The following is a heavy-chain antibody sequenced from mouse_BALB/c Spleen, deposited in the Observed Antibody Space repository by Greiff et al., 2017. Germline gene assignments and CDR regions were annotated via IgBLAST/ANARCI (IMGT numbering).Heavy chain of an antibody. J-gene: IGHJ4*01. CDR2: ISSGSSTI. Sequence: EVKLMESGGGLVQPGGSRKLSCAASGFTFSSFGMHWVRQAPEKGLEWVAYISSGSSTIYYADTVKGRFTISRDNPKNTLFLQMTSLRSEDTAMYYCARSEGYDYAMDYWGQGTSVTVSS. CDR3: ARSEGYDYAMDY. CDR1: GFTFSSFG. D-gene: IGHD2-2*01. V-gene: IGHV5-17*02.